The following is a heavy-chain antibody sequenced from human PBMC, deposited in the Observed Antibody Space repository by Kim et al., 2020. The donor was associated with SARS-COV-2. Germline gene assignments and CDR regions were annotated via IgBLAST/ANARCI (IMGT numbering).Heavy chain of an antibody. D-gene: IGHD2-15*01. CDR3: ARSIAGYCSGGSCYGSPDYYYGMGV. CDR1: GGTFSSYA. V-gene: IGHV1-69*13. Sequence: SVKVSCKASGGTFSSYAISWVRQAPGQGLEWMGGIIPIFGTANYAQKFQGRVTITADESTSTAYMELSSLRSEDTAVYHCARSIAGYCSGGSCYGSPDYYYGMGVGGQGTTVTVSS. J-gene: IGHJ6*02. CDR2: IIPIFGTA.